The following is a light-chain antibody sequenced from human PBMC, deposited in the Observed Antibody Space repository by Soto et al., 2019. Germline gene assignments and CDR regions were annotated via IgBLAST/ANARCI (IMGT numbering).Light chain of an antibody. Sequence: SQLTQSHSTLYCYVVTRGSITCLASQNINSWLAWYQQKPGTAPKLLSYEASSLEKGVPARFGGSGSGTEFTLTISSLQPDDFATYHCQQYNVYSWTCGQCAKVAIK. V-gene: IGKV1-5*03. J-gene: IGKJ1*01. CDR1: QNINSW. CDR3: QQYNVYSWT. CDR2: EAS.